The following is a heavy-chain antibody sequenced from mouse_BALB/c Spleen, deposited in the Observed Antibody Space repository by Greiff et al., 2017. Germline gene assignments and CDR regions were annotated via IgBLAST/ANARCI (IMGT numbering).Heavy chain of an antibody. Sequence: EVMLVESGGGLVKPGGSLKLSCAASGFTFSDYYMYWVRQTPEKRLEWVATISDGGSYTYYPDSVKGRFTISRDNAKNNLYLQMSSLKSEDTAMYYCAREGGTTYWGQGTLVTVSA. CDR2: ISDGGSYT. CDR1: GFTFSDYY. J-gene: IGHJ3*01. D-gene: IGHD4-1*01. V-gene: IGHV5-4*02. CDR3: AREGGTTY.